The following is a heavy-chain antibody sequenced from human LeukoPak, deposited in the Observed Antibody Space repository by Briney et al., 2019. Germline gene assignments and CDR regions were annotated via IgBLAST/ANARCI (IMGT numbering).Heavy chain of an antibody. CDR1: GGSISSSNYY. CDR2: IYYDGSS. J-gene: IGHJ4*02. D-gene: IGHD6-13*01. V-gene: IGHV4-39*02. Sequence: SETLSLTCSVSGGSISSSNYYWGWIRQPPGKGLEWFATIYYDGSSYKNPSLKSRITISVDTSENQFSLRVRSVTAADTAVYYCARDGWDRSSQTFDYWGQGTLVTVSS. CDR3: ARDGWDRSSQTFDY.